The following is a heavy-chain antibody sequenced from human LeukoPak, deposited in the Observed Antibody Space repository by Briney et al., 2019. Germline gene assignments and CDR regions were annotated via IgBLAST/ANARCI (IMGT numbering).Heavy chain of an antibody. CDR2: ISYDGSNK. V-gene: IGHV3-30*18. Sequence: PGRSLRLSCAASGFTFSSYGMHWVRQAPGKGLEWVAVISYDGSNKYYADSVKGRFTISRDNSKNTLYLQMNSLRAEDTAVYYCAKDSPGIAAAGIPDYWGQGTLVPVSS. CDR3: AKDSPGIAAAGIPDY. D-gene: IGHD6-13*01. CDR1: GFTFSSYG. J-gene: IGHJ4*02.